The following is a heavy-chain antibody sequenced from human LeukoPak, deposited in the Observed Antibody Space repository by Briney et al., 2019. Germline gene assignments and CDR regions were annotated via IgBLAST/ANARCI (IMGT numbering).Heavy chain of an antibody. CDR1: GFTFSSSG. J-gene: IGHJ3*02. Sequence: PGGSLRLSCAASGFTFSSSGMTWVRQAPGKGLEWVAFIRYDGSTKYYADSVKGRFTMSRDNSKNSLYLQMNSLRAEDTAVYFCAKDPFRYYYDSEGIWGQGTRVTVSS. V-gene: IGHV3-30*02. CDR2: IRYDGSTK. CDR3: AKDPFRYYYDSEGI. D-gene: IGHD3-22*01.